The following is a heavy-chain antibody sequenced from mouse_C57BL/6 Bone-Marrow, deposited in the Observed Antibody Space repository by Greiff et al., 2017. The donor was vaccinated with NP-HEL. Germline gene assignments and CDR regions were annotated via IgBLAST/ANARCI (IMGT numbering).Heavy chain of an antibody. CDR1: GFNIKDYY. D-gene: IGHD1-1*01. CDR2: LDPEDGDT. V-gene: IGHV14-1*01. CDR3: TTDYGSSYPGFDY. Sequence: EVQRVESGAELVRPGASVKLSCTASGFNIKDYYMHWVKQRPEQGLEWIGRLDPEDGDTESAPKFQGKATMTAATSSNTAYLQLSSRTSEDTAVYYCTTDYGSSYPGFDYWGQGTTLTVSS. J-gene: IGHJ2*01.